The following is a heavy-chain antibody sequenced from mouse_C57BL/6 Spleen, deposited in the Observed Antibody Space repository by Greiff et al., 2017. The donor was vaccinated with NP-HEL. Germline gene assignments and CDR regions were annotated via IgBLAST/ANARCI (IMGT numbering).Heavy chain of an antibody. V-gene: IGHV1-61*01. CDR1: GYTFTSYW. CDR3: ARRQLRLLVFDY. CDR2: IYPSDSET. Sequence: QVQLQQPGAELVRPGSSVKLSCKASGYTFTSYWMAWVKQRPGQGLEWIGNIYPSDSETHYNQQFKDQATLTVDKSSSTAYMQLSSLTSEDSAVYYCARRQLRLLVFDYWGQGTTLTVSS. D-gene: IGHD3-2*02. J-gene: IGHJ2*01.